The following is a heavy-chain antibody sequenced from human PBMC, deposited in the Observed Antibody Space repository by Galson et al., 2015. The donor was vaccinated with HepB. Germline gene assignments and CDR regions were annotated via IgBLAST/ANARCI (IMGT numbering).Heavy chain of an antibody. CDR2: IYYSGST. D-gene: IGHD2-2*01. CDR3: ARVGQYCSSTSCYGGGWFDP. V-gene: IGHV4-59*01. Sequence: GLEWIGYIYYSGSTNYNPSLKSRVTISVDTSKNQFSLKLSSVTAADTAVYYCARVGQYCSSTSCYGGGWFDPWGQGTLVTVSS. J-gene: IGHJ5*02.